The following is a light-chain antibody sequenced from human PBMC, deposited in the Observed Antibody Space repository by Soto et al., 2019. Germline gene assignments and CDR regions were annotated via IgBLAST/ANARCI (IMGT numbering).Light chain of an antibody. CDR3: SSYASSTTEV. J-gene: IGLJ2*01. CDR1: SRDIGGYKY. V-gene: IGLV2-14*01. CDR2: DVS. Sequence: QSALTQPASGSGSPGQSITISCTGTSRDIGGYKYVSWYQQYPGKAPKLMIYDVSNRPSGVSDRFSGSKSGNTASLTISGLQAEDEADYYCSSYASSTTEVFGGGTKVTVL.